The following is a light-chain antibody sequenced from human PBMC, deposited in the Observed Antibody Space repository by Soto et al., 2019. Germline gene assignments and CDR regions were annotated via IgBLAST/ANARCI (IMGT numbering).Light chain of an antibody. CDR2: GAS. V-gene: IGKV3-20*01. CDR1: QSIIGY. CDR3: QQYVTSPPLT. J-gene: IGKJ4*01. Sequence: IVLTQSPGTLSLSPGERVTLSCRASQSIIGYLAWFQQKPGQSPRLLIYGASIRATGIPDRFSGSGSGTDFTLTISRLEPEDFAVYYCQQYVTSPPLTFGGGTKVDIK.